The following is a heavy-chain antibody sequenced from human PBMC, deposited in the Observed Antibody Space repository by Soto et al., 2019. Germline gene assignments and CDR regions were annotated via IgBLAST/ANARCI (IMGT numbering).Heavy chain of an antibody. V-gene: IGHV1-2*02. CDR2: INPDSGAT. CDR1: GYSFTGYY. CDR3: ARGDYGTGGYPFPYLDY. J-gene: IGHJ4*02. Sequence: HEHLVQSGAEVKRPGASLKVSCKASGYSFTGYYIHWVRQAPGQGLEWMGWINPDSGATNYAQNFQGRVTLISDTSISTASMDLTSLTSDDTAGYYCARGDYGTGGYPFPYLDYWGQGTLVIVSS. D-gene: IGHD2-8*02.